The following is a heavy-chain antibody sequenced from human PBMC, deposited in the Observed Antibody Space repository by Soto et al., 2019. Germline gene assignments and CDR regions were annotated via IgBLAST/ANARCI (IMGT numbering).Heavy chain of an antibody. Sequence: PSETLSLTCAVYGGSFSGYYWSWIRQPPGKGLEWIGEINHSGSTNYNPSLKSRVTISVDTSKNQFSLKLSSVTAADTAVYYCARGLPPITMVRGHWFDPWGQGTLVTVSS. CDR2: INHSGST. V-gene: IGHV4-34*01. CDR3: ARGLPPITMVRGHWFDP. CDR1: GGSFSGYY. J-gene: IGHJ5*02. D-gene: IGHD3-10*01.